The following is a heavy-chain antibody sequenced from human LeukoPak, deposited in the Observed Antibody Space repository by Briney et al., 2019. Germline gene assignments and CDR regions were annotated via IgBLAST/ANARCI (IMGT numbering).Heavy chain of an antibody. CDR2: ISGSGGST. V-gene: IGHV3-23*01. CDR3: AKEKWPYGSFDY. CDR1: GFTFSTYS. D-gene: IGHD3-10*01. Sequence: SGGSLRLSCAASGFTFSTYSMTWVRQAPGKGLEWVSGISGSGGSTDYADYYADSVKGRFTISRDNSKNTLYLQMNSLRAEDTAVYYCAKEKWPYGSFDYWGQGTLVTVSS. J-gene: IGHJ4*02.